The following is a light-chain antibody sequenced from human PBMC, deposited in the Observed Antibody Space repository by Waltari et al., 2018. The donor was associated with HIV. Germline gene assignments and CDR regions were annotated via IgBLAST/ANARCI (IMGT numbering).Light chain of an antibody. CDR2: DAS. J-gene: IGKJ4*01. V-gene: IGKV1-33*01. CDR1: QDISNY. CDR3: QQYDNLPT. Sequence: DIQMTQSPSSLSASVGDRVTITCQASQDISNYLNWYQQKPGKAPKLLIYDASNLETGVPSRFSGSRSGTEFTFTISSLQPEDIATYYCQQYDNLPTFGGGTKVEIK.